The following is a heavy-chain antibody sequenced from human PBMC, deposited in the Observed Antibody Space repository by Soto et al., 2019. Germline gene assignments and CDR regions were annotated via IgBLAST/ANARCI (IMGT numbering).Heavy chain of an antibody. V-gene: IGHV3-21*06. CDR1: GLTVNSGA. CDR3: ARESEDLTSNFDY. CDR2: ISSTTNYI. Sequence: PGGSLRLSCAVSGLTVNSGAMNWVRQAPGKGLEWVSSISSTTNYIYYGDSMKGRFTISRDNAKNSLYLEMNSLRAEDTAAYYCARESEDLTSNFDYWGQGTLVTVSS. J-gene: IGHJ4*02.